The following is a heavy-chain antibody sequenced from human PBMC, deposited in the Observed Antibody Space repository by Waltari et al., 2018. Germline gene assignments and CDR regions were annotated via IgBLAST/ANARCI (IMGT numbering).Heavy chain of an antibody. CDR2: IKGDGSEN. J-gene: IGHJ4*02. CDR1: GFSLSNFW. CDR3: ASGGHVDY. D-gene: IGHD3-16*01. V-gene: IGHV3-7*03. Sequence: EVLLVESGGGLVQPGGFLRPSRAAPGFSLSNFWMTWVRQAPGKGLEWVANIKGDGSENHYLDSVRGRFTVSRDNARNSLYLQMNSLRADDTAVYYCASGGHVDYCGQGTLVTVSS.